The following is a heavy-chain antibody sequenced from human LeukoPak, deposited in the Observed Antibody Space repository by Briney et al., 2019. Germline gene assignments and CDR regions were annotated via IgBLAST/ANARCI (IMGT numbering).Heavy chain of an antibody. J-gene: IGHJ4*02. V-gene: IGHV3-53*01. CDR1: GFSVTRNY. D-gene: IGHD3-22*01. CDR3: ARRINYYDSSGYYYVRYFDS. Sequence: GGSLRLSCAASGFSVTRNYVSWVRQAPGKGLEWVSLMYSGGGTSYADSVKGRFTISRDNAKNTLCLQMNSLGAEDTAVYYCARRINYYDSSGYYYVRYFDSWGQGTLVAVSS. CDR2: MYSGGGT.